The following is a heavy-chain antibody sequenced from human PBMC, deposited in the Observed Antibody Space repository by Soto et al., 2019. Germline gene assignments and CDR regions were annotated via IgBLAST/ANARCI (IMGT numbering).Heavy chain of an antibody. Sequence: PLETLPRPCTVSDGSITSRDKFWGWIRQAPGKGLEWIGTIFYVGNTYYNPSLKSRATMSVDTFKNQFSMRLSSVTAADTAVYFSVSRDCFSYGSYY. D-gene: IGHD2-21*01. V-gene: IGHV4-39*01. CDR3: VSRDCFSYGSYY. CDR1: DGSITSRDKF. CDR2: IFYVGNT. J-gene: IGHJ6*01.